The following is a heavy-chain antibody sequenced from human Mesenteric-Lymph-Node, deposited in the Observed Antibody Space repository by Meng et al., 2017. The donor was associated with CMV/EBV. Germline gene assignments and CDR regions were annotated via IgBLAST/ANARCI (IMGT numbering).Heavy chain of an antibody. CDR2: IYSGGGT. J-gene: IGHJ6*02. D-gene: IGHD3-3*01. Sequence: GGSLRLSCAASGFIVSSSYMSWVRQAPGKGLEWVAVIYSGGGTYSADSVKGRFTISRDNAKNTLYLQMHSLRAEDTAVYYCARDIPRRRVEFWSETWVGGMDVWGQGTTVTVSS. V-gene: IGHV3-53*01. CDR1: GFIVSSSY. CDR3: ARDIPRRRVEFWSETWVGGMDV.